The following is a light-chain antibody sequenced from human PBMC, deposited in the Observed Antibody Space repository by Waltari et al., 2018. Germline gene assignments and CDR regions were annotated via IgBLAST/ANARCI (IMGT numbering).Light chain of an antibody. J-gene: IGLJ2*01. CDR2: DDR. CDR1: TFESKS. V-gene: IGLV3-21*02. Sequence: SFALTQPPSVSVAPGQTARIPCGGDTFESKSVQWYQQRSGHAPVLVMYDDRARPPGIPDRFSGSNSENTATLTIHNVEAGDEADYYCQVWNSHDDHVVFGGGTKLTVL. CDR3: QVWNSHDDHVV.